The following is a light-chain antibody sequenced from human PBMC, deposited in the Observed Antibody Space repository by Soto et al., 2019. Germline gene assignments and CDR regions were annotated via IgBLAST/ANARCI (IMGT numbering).Light chain of an antibody. J-gene: IGKJ1*01. V-gene: IGKV1-5*03. CDR1: QSISSW. Sequence: DIQMTQSPSTLSASVGDRVNITCRASQSISSWLAGYQQKPGKDHKLLIYKASSLESGVPSRFSGSGSGTEFTLTISSLQPDDFATYDCQQYNSYWTFGQWTKVDIK. CDR2: KAS. CDR3: QQYNSYWT.